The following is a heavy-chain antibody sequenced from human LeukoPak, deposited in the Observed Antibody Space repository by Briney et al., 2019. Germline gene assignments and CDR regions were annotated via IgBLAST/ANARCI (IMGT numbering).Heavy chain of an antibody. D-gene: IGHD3-22*01. CDR2: IYYTGGS. CDR3: ASTNYGSTIFDY. J-gene: IGHJ4*02. V-gene: IGHV4-59*01. CDR1: GASISSYY. Sequence: SETLSLTCTVSGASISSYYSTWIRQPPGKGLEWIGYIYYTGGSNCNPSLKSRVTISVDTSKNQFSLRLSSVTAADTAVYYCASTNYGSTIFDYWGPGTMVTVSS.